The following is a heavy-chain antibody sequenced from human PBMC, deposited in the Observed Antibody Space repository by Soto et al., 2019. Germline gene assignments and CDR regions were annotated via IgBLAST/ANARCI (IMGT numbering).Heavy chain of an antibody. CDR2: IIPIFGTA. J-gene: IGHJ6*02. V-gene: IGHV1-69*13. CDR1: GGTLSSYA. CDR3: ARGGPPLYDFWSGYREYYYHYYVMAV. D-gene: IGHD3-3*01. Sequence: ASVKVSCKASGGTLSSYAISWVRQAPGQGLEWMGGIIPIFGTANYAQKFQGRVTITADESTSTAYMELSSLRSEDTAVYYCARGGPPLYDFWSGYREYYYHYYVMAVWGQGTTVTVSS.